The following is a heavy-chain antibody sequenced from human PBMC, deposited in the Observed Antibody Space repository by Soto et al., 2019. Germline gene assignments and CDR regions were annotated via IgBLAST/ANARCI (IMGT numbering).Heavy chain of an antibody. V-gene: IGHV1-8*01. CDR2: MNPNSGNT. D-gene: IGHD3-22*01. CDR3: ARVEDYYDSSVSAFDI. Sequence: ASVKVSCKASGYTFTSYDINWVRQATGQGLERMGWMNPNSGNTGYAQKFQGRVTMTRNTSISTAYMELSSLRSEDTAVYYCARVEDYYDSSVSAFDIWGQGTMVTVSS. J-gene: IGHJ3*02. CDR1: GYTFTSYD.